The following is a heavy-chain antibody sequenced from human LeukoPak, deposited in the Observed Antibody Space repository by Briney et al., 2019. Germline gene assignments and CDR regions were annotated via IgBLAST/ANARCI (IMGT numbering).Heavy chain of an antibody. J-gene: IGHJ5*02. CDR3: ARGKTPGYSSSWYLGGGYRFDP. CDR2: IYYSGST. Sequence: PSETLSLTCTVSGGSISSSSYYWGWIRQPPGKGLEWIGSIYYSGSTYYNPSLKSRVTISVDTSKNQFSLKLSSVTAADTAVYYCARGKTPGYSSSWYLGGGYRFDPWGQGTLVTVSS. D-gene: IGHD6-13*01. V-gene: IGHV4-39*01. CDR1: GGSISSSSYY.